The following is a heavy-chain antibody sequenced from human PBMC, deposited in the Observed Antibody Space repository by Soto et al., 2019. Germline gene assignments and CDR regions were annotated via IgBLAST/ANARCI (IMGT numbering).Heavy chain of an antibody. V-gene: IGHV4-59*01. D-gene: IGHD6-13*01. J-gene: IGHJ6*02. CDR3: ARDRVAAAGNGGMDV. Sequence: SETLSLTCTVSGGSISSYYWSWIRQPPGKGLEWIGYIYYSGSTNYNPSLKSRVTISVDTSKNQFSLKLSSVTAADTAVYYCARDRVAAAGNGGMDVWGQGTTVTVSS. CDR2: IYYSGST. CDR1: GGSISSYY.